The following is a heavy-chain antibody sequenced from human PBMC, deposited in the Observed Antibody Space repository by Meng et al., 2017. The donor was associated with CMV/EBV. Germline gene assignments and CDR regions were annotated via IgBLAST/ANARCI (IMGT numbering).Heavy chain of an antibody. D-gene: IGHD6-19*01. CDR3: AKDGQWLVRAYFDY. V-gene: IGHV3-9*01. CDR2: ISWNSGSI. Sequence: LSLTCAASGFTFDDYAMHWVRQAPGKGLEWVSGISWNSGSIGYADSVKGRFTISRDNAKNSLYLQMNSLRAEDTALYYCAKDGQWLVRAYFDYWGQGTLVTVSS. J-gene: IGHJ4*02. CDR1: GFTFDDYA.